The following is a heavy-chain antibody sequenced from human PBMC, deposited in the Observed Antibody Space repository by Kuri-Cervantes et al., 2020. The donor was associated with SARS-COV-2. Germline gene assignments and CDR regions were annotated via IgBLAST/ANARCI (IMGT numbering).Heavy chain of an antibody. Sequence: ASVKVSCKASGYTFTSYGISWVRQAPGQGLEWMGWIIAYNGNTNYAQKLQGRVTMTTDTSTSTAYMELRSLRSDDTAVYYCARTRIAAAGTDAFDIWGQGTMVTVSS. CDR3: ARTRIAAAGTDAFDI. J-gene: IGHJ3*02. D-gene: IGHD6-13*01. V-gene: IGHV1-18*01. CDR2: IIAYNGNT. CDR1: GYTFTSYG.